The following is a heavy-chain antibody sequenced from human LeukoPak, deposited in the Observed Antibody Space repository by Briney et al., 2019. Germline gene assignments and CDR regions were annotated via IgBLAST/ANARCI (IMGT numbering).Heavy chain of an antibody. J-gene: IGHJ4*02. D-gene: IGHD3-9*01. CDR1: GGSISSSSYY. Sequence: PSETLSLTCTVSGGSISSSSYYWGWIRQPPGKGLEWIGSIYYSGSTYYNPSLKSRVTISVDTSKNQFSLKLSSVTAADTAVYYCASTGELRYFDWLAPPYYWGQGTLVTVSS. CDR2: IYYSGST. V-gene: IGHV4-39*07. CDR3: ASTGELRYFDWLAPPYY.